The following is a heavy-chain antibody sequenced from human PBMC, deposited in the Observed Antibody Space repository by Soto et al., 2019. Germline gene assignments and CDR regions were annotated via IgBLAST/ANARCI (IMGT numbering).Heavy chain of an antibody. CDR1: GYTFATYA. CDR2: INTGNGNT. J-gene: IGHJ4*02. Sequence: QVQLVQSGAEVRNPGASVRVSCKASGYTFATYAMHWVRQAPGQRLEWMGWINTGNGNTKYAQKFQGRVTMTRDTSISTAYMELSRLRSDDTAVYYCARGLAVAGLVLDYWGQGTLVTVSS. CDR3: ARGLAVAGLVLDY. D-gene: IGHD6-19*01. V-gene: IGHV1-3*04.